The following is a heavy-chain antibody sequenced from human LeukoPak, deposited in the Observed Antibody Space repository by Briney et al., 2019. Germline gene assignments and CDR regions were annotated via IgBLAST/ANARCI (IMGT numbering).Heavy chain of an antibody. J-gene: IGHJ4*02. CDR1: GYTLTELS. V-gene: IGHV1-24*01. CDR2: FDPEDGET. D-gene: IGHD3-22*01. CDR3: ARAYYYDSSGYDHFDY. Sequence: ASVKVSCKVSGYTLTELSMHWVRQAPGKGLEWMGGFDPEDGETIYAQKFQGRVTMTEDTSTDTAYMELRSLRSEDTAVYYCARAYYYDSSGYDHFDYWGQGTLVTVSS.